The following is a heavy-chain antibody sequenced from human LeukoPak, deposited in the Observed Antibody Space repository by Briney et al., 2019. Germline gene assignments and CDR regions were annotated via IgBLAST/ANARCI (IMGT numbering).Heavy chain of an antibody. CDR2: IYYSGST. V-gene: IGHV4-39*07. CDR3: ASGSEDSSGWYRVV. D-gene: IGHD6-19*01. J-gene: IGHJ6*02. CDR1: GGSISSSSYY. Sequence: PSETLSLTCTVSGGSISSSSYYWGWIRQPPGKGLEWIGSIYYSGSTYYNPPHKSRVTISVDTSKNQFSLKLSSVTAADTAVYYCASGSEDSSGWYRVVWGQGTTVTVSS.